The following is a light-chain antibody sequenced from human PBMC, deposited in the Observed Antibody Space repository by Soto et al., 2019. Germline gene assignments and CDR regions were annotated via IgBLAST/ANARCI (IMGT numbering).Light chain of an antibody. Sequence: QYVLTQPASVSGSPGQSITISCTGTSSDVGDYNYVSWYQQHPGKAPKLMIYDVSNRPSGVSNRFSGSKSGNTASLTISGLQAEDEADYYCSSYTSSSISYVFGTGTKATVL. CDR1: SSDVGDYNY. V-gene: IGLV2-14*01. CDR2: DVS. CDR3: SSYTSSSISYV. J-gene: IGLJ1*01.